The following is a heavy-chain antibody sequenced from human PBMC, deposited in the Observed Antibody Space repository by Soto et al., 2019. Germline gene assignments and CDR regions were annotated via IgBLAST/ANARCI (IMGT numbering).Heavy chain of an antibody. D-gene: IGHD6-19*01. J-gene: IGHJ5*02. CDR1: GYTFSSNG. CDR3: ARLHGYSSGWYDD. CDR2: ISTFNGHA. Sequence: QVQLVQSGAEVKKPGASVKVSCKASGYTFSSNGVSWVRQAPGQGLEWMGWISTFNGHAHYAQKFQGRVTMTTDTSTNTAYMELTSLSSDDTAVYYCARLHGYSSGWYDDWGQGTLVTVSS. V-gene: IGHV1-18*04.